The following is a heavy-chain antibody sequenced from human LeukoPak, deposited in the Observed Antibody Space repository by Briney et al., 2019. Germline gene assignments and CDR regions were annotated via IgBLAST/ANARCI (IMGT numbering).Heavy chain of an antibody. J-gene: IGHJ5*02. D-gene: IGHD4/OR15-4a*01. Sequence: SETLSLTCTVSGGSISSYFWSWIRQPPGKGLEWIGYIDYSGSSNYNPSLKSRVTISVDTSKNQFSLKLSSVTAADTAVYYCARWCPSWFDPWGQGTLVTVSS. V-gene: IGHV4-59*01. CDR3: ARWCPSWFDP. CDR2: IDYSGSS. CDR1: GGSISSYF.